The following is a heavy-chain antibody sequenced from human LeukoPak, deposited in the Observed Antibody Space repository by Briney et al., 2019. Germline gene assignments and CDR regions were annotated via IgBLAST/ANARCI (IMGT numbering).Heavy chain of an antibody. Sequence: GGSLRLSCVASGFTFSGYWMHWVRQAPGMGLVWVSRLNSDGTTINYADSVKGRFTISRDNAKNTVYLQMSGLRDDDTALYFCVRGAGGPRNYVLDYWGQGALVSVCS. J-gene: IGHJ4*02. V-gene: IGHV3-74*01. D-gene: IGHD3-10*02. CDR1: GFTFSGYW. CDR2: LNSDGTTI. CDR3: VRGAGGPRNYVLDY.